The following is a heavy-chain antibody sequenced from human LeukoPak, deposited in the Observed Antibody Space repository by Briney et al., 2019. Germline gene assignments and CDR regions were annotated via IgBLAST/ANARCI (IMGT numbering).Heavy chain of an antibody. CDR1: GFTFSRTA. Sequence: GGSLRLSCAGSGFTFSRTAMSWVRQGPGKGLEWVSAISGSGGSTYYADSVKGRFTISRDNAKNSLYLQMNSLRAEDTAVYYCARGSGVKPLDYWGQGTLVTVSS. J-gene: IGHJ4*02. CDR3: ARGSGVKPLDY. V-gene: IGHV3-23*01. CDR2: ISGSGGST.